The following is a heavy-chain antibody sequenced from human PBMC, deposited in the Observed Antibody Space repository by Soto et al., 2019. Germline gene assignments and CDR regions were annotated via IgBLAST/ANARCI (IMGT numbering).Heavy chain of an antibody. D-gene: IGHD5-12*01. CDR2: INAGNGNT. CDR3: ARKYSGYDPRPIDY. J-gene: IGHJ4*02. CDR1: GYTFTSYA. Sequence: GASVKVSCKASGYTFTSYAMHWVRQAPGQRLEWMGWINAGNGNTKYSQKFQGRVTITRDTSASTAYMELSSLRSEDTAVYYCARKYSGYDPRPIDYWGEGTLVTVS. V-gene: IGHV1-3*01.